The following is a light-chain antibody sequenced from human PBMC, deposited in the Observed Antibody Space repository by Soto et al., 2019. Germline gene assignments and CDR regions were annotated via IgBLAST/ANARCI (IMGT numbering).Light chain of an antibody. CDR2: WAS. V-gene: IGKV4-1*01. J-gene: IGKJ4*01. CDR1: QSVLYSSNNKNY. CDR3: QQYYSTPAR. Sequence: DIVMTQSPDSLAVSLGEXATINCKSSQSVLYSSNNKNYLAWYQQKPGQPPKLLIYWASTRQSGVPDRFSGSGSGTDFTLTISSLQAEDVAVYYCQQYYSTPARFCGGTKVDIK.